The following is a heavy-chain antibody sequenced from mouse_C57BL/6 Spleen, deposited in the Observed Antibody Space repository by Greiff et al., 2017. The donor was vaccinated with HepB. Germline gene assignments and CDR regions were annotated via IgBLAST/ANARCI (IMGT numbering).Heavy chain of an antibody. V-gene: IGHV2-2*01. Sequence: VKLQESGPGLVQPSQSLSITCTVSGFSLTSYGVHWVRQSPGKGLEWLGVIWSGGSTDYNAAFISRLSISKDNSKSQVFFKMNSLQADDTAIYYCARNTYGSRAWFAYWGQGTLVTVSA. CDR3: ARNTYGSRAWFAY. CDR2: IWSGGST. J-gene: IGHJ3*01. D-gene: IGHD1-1*01. CDR1: GFSLTSYG.